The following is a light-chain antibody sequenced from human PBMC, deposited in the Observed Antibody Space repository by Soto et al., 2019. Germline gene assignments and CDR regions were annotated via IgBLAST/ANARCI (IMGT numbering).Light chain of an antibody. CDR2: RNN. V-gene: IGLV1-47*01. J-gene: IGLJ1*01. CDR1: SSNSGSNY. Sequence: QAVVTQPPSASGTAGQRVTISCSGSSSNSGSNYVYWYQQLPGTAPKLLIYRNNQRPSGVPDRFSGSKSGTSASLAISGLRSEDEADYYCAAWDDSLSGHYVFGTGTKVTVL. CDR3: AAWDDSLSGHYV.